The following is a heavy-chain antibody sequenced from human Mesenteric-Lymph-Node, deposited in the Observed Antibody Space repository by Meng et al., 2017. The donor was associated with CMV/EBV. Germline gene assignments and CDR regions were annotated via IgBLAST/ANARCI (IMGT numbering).Heavy chain of an antibody. CDR1: GFTFSSYA. V-gene: IGHV3-23*01. CDR2: ISGNGGNT. Sequence: LSLTCAASGFTFSSYAMSWVRQAPGKGLEWVSAISGNGGNTYYVDSEKGRFTISRDNSKNTLFLQINSLRAEDTAVYYCAKSPKWELPFDYWGQGTLVTVSS. J-gene: IGHJ4*02. CDR3: AKSPKWELPFDY. D-gene: IGHD1-26*01.